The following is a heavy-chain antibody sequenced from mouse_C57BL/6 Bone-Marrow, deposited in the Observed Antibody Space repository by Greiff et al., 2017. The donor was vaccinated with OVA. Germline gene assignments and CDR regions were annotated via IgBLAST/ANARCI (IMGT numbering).Heavy chain of an antibody. J-gene: IGHJ4*01. CDR2: INPNNGGT. V-gene: IGHV1-22*01. Sequence: VQLQQSGPELVQPGASVKMSCKAPGYTFTAYNMHWVKQSHGKSLEWIGYINPNNGGTSSNQKFKGKATLTVNKYASTAYMGLRSLTSEDAAFYYGARARDNPDMDYWGQGTSVTVSS. CDR3: ARARDNPDMDY. D-gene: IGHD3-3*01. CDR1: GYTFTAYN.